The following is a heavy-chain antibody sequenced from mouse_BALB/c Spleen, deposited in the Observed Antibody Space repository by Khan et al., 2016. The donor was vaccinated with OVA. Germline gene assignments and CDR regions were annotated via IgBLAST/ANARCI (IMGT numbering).Heavy chain of an antibody. CDR1: GYSITSDYA. D-gene: IGHD2-2*01. J-gene: IGHJ1*01. Sequence: EVELVESGPGLVKPSQSLSLTCTVTGYSITSDYAWNWIRQFPGNKLEWLGYISYSGSTTYNPSLRSRISITRDTSKNQFFLQLDSVTTEDTATDYCARGLRGWYFDCWGSGTTVTVSS. CDR2: ISYSGST. CDR3: ARGLRGWYFDC. V-gene: IGHV3-2*02.